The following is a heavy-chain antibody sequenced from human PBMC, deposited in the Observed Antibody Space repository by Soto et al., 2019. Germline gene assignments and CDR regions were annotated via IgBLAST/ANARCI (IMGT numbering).Heavy chain of an antibody. D-gene: IGHD3-9*01. CDR1: GGSFSSRIYY. Sequence: SETLSLTCTVSGGSFSSRIYYWGWIRQPPGKGLEWIGTIDYRGNTYYNPSLKSRVTISVDTSKSQFSLKLSSVTAADTAVYYCARDILTGYPTYYGMDVWGQGTTVTVSS. V-gene: IGHV4-39*01. J-gene: IGHJ6*02. CDR3: ARDILTGYPTYYGMDV. CDR2: IDYRGNT.